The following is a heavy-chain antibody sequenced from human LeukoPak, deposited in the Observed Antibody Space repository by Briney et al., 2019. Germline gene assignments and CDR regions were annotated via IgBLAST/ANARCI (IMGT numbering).Heavy chain of an antibody. CDR3: TREKFGDYHNWFDP. CDR2: VRIRADSYTT. D-gene: IGHD4-17*01. CDR1: GFTFSDHN. J-gene: IGHJ5*02. V-gene: IGHV3-72*01. Sequence: GGSLRLSCVASGFTFSDHNMDWVRQAPGKGLDCVGRVRIRADSYTTKYAASVKGRFTISRDDSKNSLYLKMNGLKTEAPAVYYCTREKFGDYHNWFDPWGQGTLVTVSS.